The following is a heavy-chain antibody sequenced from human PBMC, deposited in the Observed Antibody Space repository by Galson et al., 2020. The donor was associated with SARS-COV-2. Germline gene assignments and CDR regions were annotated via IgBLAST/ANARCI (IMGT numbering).Heavy chain of an antibody. Sequence: GGSLRLSCAASGFTFDDYAMHWVRQAPGKGLEWVSGISWNSGSIGYADSVKGRFTISRDNAKNSLYLQMNSLRAEDTALYYCAKEGEGTHWGQGTLVTVSS. D-gene: IGHD2-21*01. CDR3: AKEGEGTH. CDR1: GFTFDDYA. CDR2: ISWNSGSI. V-gene: IGHV3-9*01. J-gene: IGHJ4*02.